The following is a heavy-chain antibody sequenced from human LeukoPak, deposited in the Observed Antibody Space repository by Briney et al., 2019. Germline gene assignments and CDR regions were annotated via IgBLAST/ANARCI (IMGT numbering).Heavy chain of an antibody. CDR1: GFTFSSYS. CDR3: ARYRSSGWSYFDY. D-gene: IGHD6-19*01. V-gene: IGHV3-21*01. Sequence: GGSLRLSCAASGFTFSSYSMNWARQAPGKGLEWVSSISSSSSYIYYADSVKGRFTISRDNAKNSLYLQMNSPRAEDTAVYYCARYRSSGWSYFDYWGQGTLVTVSS. J-gene: IGHJ4*02. CDR2: ISSSSSYI.